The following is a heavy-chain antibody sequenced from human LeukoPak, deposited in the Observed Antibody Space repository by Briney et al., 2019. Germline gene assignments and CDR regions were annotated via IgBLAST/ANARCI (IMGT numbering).Heavy chain of an antibody. D-gene: IGHD2-15*01. CDR3: ARDTTRGGSFLF. CDR1: GGSISSGGYY. CDR2: IYYSGST. V-gene: IGHV4-31*03. Sequence: SETLSPTCTVSGGSISSGGYYWSWIRQHPGKGLEWIGYIYYSGSTYYNPSLKSRVTISVDTSKNQFSLKLSSVTAADTAVYYCARDTTRGGSFLFWGQGTLVTVSS. J-gene: IGHJ4*02.